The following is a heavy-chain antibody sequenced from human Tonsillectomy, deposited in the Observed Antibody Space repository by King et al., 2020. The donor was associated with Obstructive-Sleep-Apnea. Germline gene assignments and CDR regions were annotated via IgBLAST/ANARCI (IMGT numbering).Heavy chain of an antibody. CDR3: VRDYSVVSGLDV. D-gene: IGHD2-15*01. J-gene: IGHJ6*02. CDR2: ISSSSSYI. V-gene: IGHV3-21*01. CDR1: GFTFSTYS. Sequence: DVQLVESGGGLVKPGGSLRLSCVASGFTFSTYSINWVRQAPGKGLEWGSSISSSSSYIYYADSVKGRFTISRDNAKNSLYLQINSLRAEDTAVYYCVRDYSVVSGLDVWGQGTTVTVSS.